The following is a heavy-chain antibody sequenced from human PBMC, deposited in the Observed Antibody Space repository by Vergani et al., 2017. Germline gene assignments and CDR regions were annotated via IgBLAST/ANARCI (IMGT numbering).Heavy chain of an antibody. CDR1: GDSISSNNC. Sequence: QVQLQESGPGLVKPPGTLSLTCAVSGDSISSNNCWTWVRQPPGKGLEWVGEICNTEDTKYSPSLKSRVTVSVDESRNLFSLRLNSVTAADTAVYYCATIGYRRWGYYFDYWGQGILVTVSS. CDR2: ICNTEDT. J-gene: IGHJ4*02. D-gene: IGHD2-2*02. CDR3: ATIGYRRWGYYFDY. V-gene: IGHV4-4*03.